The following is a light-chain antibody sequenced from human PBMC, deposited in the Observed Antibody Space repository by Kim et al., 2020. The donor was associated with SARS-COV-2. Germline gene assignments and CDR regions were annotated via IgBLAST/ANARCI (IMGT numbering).Light chain of an antibody. V-gene: IGLV3-21*01. J-gene: IGLJ1*01. CDR3: QAWDSSSDRYV. CDR1: NIGSKS. Sequence: SYELTQPPSVSVAPGKTARITCGGNNIGSKSVHWYQQKPGQAPVLVIYYDSDRPSGIPERFSGSNSGNTATLTISRVEAGDEADYFCQAWDSSSDRYVFG. CDR2: YDS.